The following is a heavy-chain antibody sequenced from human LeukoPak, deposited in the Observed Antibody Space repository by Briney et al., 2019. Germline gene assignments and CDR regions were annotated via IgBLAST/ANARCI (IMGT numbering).Heavy chain of an antibody. CDR3: GRGMDV. CDR2: IKPDRSEI. Sequence: GRSLRLSCAASGFTSSNYAMHWVRQAPGKGLEWVANIKPDRSEIYYVDSVKGRFTISRDNAKNSVYLQMNSLKADDTAVYYCGRGMDVWGQGTTVTVSS. J-gene: IGHJ6*02. CDR1: GFTSSNYA. V-gene: IGHV3-7*03.